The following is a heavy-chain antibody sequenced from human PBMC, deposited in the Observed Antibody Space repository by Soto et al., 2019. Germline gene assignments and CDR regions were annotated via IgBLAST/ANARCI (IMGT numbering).Heavy chain of an antibody. CDR3: ARDTSFGVGDY. V-gene: IGHV1-18*04. Sequence: ASVKVSCKAPGYIFTTNFMHWVRQAPGQGLEWMGRINPNNDYTNYAQKLQGRVTMTTDTSTSTAYMELRSLRSDDTAVYYCARDTSFGVGDYWGQGTLVTVSS. D-gene: IGHD3-3*01. J-gene: IGHJ4*02. CDR2: INPNNDYT. CDR1: GYIFTTNF.